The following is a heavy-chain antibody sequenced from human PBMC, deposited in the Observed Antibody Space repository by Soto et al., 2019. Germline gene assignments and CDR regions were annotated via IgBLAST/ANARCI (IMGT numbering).Heavy chain of an antibody. V-gene: IGHV4-30-2*02. Sequence: PSETMSVTCAVSGGYIISGGYSWSWNRQPPGKGLEWIGYIYHSGSTYYNPSLKSRVTISVDRSKNQFSLKLSSVTAADTAVYYCAGSVPTVTTGYYYMDVWGKGTTVTVSS. D-gene: IGHD4-17*01. CDR2: IYHSGST. J-gene: IGHJ6*03. CDR3: AGSVPTVTTGYYYMDV. CDR1: GGYIISGGYS.